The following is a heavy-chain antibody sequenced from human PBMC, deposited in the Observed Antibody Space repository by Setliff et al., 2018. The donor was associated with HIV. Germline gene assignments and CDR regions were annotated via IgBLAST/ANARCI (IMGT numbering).Heavy chain of an antibody. Sequence: ASVKVSCKASGYTFTDYCIHWVRQAPGQGLEWMGWINPDTGGTNSAQRFQGRVTMTRDMSITTAYMELSSLKSDDTAMYYCARDTWLRLIWYGFDIWGQGTLVTVSS. CDR1: GYTFTDYC. J-gene: IGHJ3*02. CDR3: ARDTWLRLIWYGFDI. V-gene: IGHV1-2*02. D-gene: IGHD5-12*01. CDR2: INPDTGGT.